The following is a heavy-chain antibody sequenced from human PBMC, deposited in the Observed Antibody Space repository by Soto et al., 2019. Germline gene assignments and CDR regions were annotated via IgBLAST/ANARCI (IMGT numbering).Heavy chain of an antibody. CDR3: VRLPDNVDVLTGRSGYNDY. J-gene: IGHJ4*02. D-gene: IGHD3-9*01. V-gene: IGHV1-8*01. CDR1: GYTFTNYD. Sequence: QVQLVQSGAEVKEPGASVKVSCKASGYTFTNYDINWVRHVTRQGLEWMGWMNPNSGETGSAQRFQGRVTMTRDTSINTAYMELSGLRSEDTAVYYCVRLPDNVDVLTGRSGYNDYWGQGTLVTVSS. CDR2: MNPNSGET.